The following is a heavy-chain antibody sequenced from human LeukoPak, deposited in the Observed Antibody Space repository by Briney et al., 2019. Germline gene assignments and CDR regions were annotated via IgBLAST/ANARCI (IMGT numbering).Heavy chain of an antibody. V-gene: IGHV3-30*04. D-gene: IGHD1-26*01. CDR1: GFTFRNYV. CDR3: ARDLVTGSYYDQPGY. J-gene: IGHJ4*02. Sequence: GGSLRLSCAASGFTFRNYVIHWVRQAPGKGLEWVAVISYDGSNKYYADSVKGRFTISRDNSKNTLYLQMNSLRAEDTAVYYCARDLVTGSYYDQPGYWGQGTLVTVSS. CDR2: ISYDGSNK.